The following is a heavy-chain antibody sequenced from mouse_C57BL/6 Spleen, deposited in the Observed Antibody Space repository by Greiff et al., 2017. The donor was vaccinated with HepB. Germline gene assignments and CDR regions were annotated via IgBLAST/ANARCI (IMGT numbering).Heavy chain of an antibody. J-gene: IGHJ2*01. CDR3: ARSLFHYFDY. CDR2: INPGSGGT. CDR1: GYAFTNYL. D-gene: IGHD6-5*01. V-gene: IGHV1-54*01. Sequence: QVQLQQSGAELVRPGTSVKVSCKASGYAFTNYLIEWVKQRPGQGLEWIGVINPGSGGTNYNEKFKGKATLTADKSSSTAYMQLSSLTSEDSAVYFCARSLFHYFDYLGQGTTLTVSS.